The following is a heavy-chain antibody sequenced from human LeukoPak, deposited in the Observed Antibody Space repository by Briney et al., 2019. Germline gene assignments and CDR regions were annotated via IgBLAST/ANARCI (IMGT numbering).Heavy chain of an antibody. Sequence: QPGRSLRLSCAASGFTFSSYAMHWVRQAPGKGLEGVAVISYDGSNKYYADSVKGRFTISRDNSKNTLYLQMNSLRAEDTAVYYCARDLQDEFDSSGNYHPGYWGEGTLVTVSS. V-gene: IGHV3-30*04. J-gene: IGHJ4*02. CDR3: ARDLQDEFDSSGNYHPGY. D-gene: IGHD3-22*01. CDR1: GFTFSSYA. CDR2: ISYDGSNK.